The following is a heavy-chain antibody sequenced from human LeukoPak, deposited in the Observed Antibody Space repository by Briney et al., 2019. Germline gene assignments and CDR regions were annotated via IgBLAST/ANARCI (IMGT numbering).Heavy chain of an antibody. J-gene: IGHJ5*02. CDR3: AKADIVVVVAAINWFDP. CDR2: ISGSGGST. V-gene: IGHV3-23*01. D-gene: IGHD2-15*01. CDR1: GFTFSSYA. Sequence: GGSLRLSCAASGFTFSSYAMSWVRQAPGKGLEWVPAISGSGGSTYYADSVKGRFTISRDNSKNTLYLQMNSLRAEDTAVYYCAKADIVVVVAAINWFDPWGQGTLVTVSS.